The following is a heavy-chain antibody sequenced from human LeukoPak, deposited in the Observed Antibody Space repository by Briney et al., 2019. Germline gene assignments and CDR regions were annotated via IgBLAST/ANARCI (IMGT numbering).Heavy chain of an antibody. Sequence: PGGSLRLSCAASGFTFDDYGMSWVRQAPGKGLEWVSAISGSGGSTYYADSVKGRFTISRDNSKNTLYLQMNSLRAEDTAVYYCAKDTVWDDYGDYDPLDYWGQGTLVTVSS. CDR3: AKDTVWDDYGDYDPLDY. D-gene: IGHD4-17*01. V-gene: IGHV3-23*01. CDR2: ISGSGGST. J-gene: IGHJ4*02. CDR1: GFTFDDYG.